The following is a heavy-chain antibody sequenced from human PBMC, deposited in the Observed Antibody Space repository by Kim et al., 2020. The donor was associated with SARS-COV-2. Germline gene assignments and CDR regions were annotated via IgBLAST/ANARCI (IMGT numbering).Heavy chain of an antibody. D-gene: IGHD6-6*01. V-gene: IGHV3-15*01. Sequence: GGSLRLSCAASGFTFSNAWMSWVRQAPGKGLEWVGRIKSKTDGGTTDYAAPVKGRFTISRDDSKNTLYLQMNSLKTEDTAVYYCTTGSSSYWYYYGMDVWGQGTTVTVSS. J-gene: IGHJ6*02. CDR1: GFTFSNAW. CDR3: TTGSSSYWYYYGMDV. CDR2: IKSKTDGGTT.